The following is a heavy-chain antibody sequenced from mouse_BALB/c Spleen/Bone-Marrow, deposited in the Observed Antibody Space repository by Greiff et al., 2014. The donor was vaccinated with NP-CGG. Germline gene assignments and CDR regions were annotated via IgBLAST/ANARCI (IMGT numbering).Heavy chain of an antibody. CDR2: INPSNGRT. J-gene: IGHJ2*01. D-gene: IGHD2-1*01. V-gene: IGHV1S81*02. CDR3: ARANFGNYGVY. CDR1: GYTFTSYW. Sequence: QVQLKDSGAELVKPGASVKLSCKTSGYTFTSYWIHWVKQRPGQGLEWIGEINPSNGRTSYNEKFKSKATLAVDTSSSTAYMQLSSLTSEDSAVYYCARANFGNYGVYWGQGSTLTVSS.